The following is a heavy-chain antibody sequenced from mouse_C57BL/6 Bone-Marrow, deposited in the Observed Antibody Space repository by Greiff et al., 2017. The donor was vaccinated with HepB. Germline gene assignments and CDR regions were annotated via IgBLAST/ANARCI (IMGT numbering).Heavy chain of an antibody. CDR2: INPSNGGT. CDR1: GYTFTSYW. J-gene: IGHJ4*01. Sequence: QVQLQQPGTELVKPGASVKLSCKASGYTFTSYWIHWVKQRPGQGLEWIGNINPSNGGTNYNEKFKSKATLTVDKSSSTAYMQLSSLTSEDSAVYYCARSNYYGSSPYAMDYWGQGTSVTVSS. CDR3: ARSNYYGSSPYAMDY. V-gene: IGHV1-53*01. D-gene: IGHD1-1*01.